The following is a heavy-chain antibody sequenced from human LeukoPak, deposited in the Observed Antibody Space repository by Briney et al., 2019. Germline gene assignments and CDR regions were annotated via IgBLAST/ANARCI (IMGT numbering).Heavy chain of an antibody. J-gene: IGHJ4*02. CDR2: IIPIFGIA. CDR1: GGTFTSYA. Sequence: SVKVSCKASGGTFTSYAISWVRQAPGQGLEWMGRIIPIFGIANYAQKFQGRVTITADKSTSTAYMELSSLRSEYTAVYYCARDSYSGYDYWGQGTLVTVSS. V-gene: IGHV1-69*04. D-gene: IGHD5-12*01. CDR3: ARDSYSGYDY.